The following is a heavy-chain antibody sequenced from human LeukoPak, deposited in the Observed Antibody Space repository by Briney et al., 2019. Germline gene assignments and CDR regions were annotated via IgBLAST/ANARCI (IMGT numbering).Heavy chain of an antibody. CDR3: AKGRRGFYDSSGYFSIFDY. D-gene: IGHD3-22*01. CDR1: GFTFGSDA. CDR2: INAGGSYT. J-gene: IGHJ4*02. Sequence: GGSLRLSCAASGFTFGSDAMSWVRQAPGKGLEWVSSINAGGSYTYYADAVKGRFTISRDNSRNTVYLQMNSLRAEDTAVYYCAKGRRGFYDSSGYFSIFDYWGQGTLVTVSS. V-gene: IGHV3-23*01.